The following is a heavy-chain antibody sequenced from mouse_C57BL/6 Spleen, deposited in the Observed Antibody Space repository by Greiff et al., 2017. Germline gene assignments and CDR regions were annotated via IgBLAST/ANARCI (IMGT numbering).Heavy chain of an antibody. CDR2: ISDGGSYT. J-gene: IGHJ4*01. Sequence: EVKVEESGGGLVKPGGSLKLSCAASGFTFSSYAMSWVRQTPEKRLEWVATISDGGSYTYYPDNVKGRFTISRDNAKNNLYLQMSHLKSEDTAMYYCARDLLNAMDYWGQGTSVTVSS. CDR1: GFTFSSYA. CDR3: ARDLLNAMDY. V-gene: IGHV5-4*01.